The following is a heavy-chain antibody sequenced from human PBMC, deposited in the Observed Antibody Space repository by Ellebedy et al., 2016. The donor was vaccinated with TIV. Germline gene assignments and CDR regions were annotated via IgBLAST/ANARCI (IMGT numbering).Heavy chain of an antibody. V-gene: IGHV4-59*11. CDR2: IYYSGST. Sequence: SETLSLTCTVFAGSMNSHYWSWIRQSPGKGLDWIGRIYYSGSTNYNPSLKSRVTISVDTSKNQFSLKLSSVTAADTAVYYCAREEQWLGAFDIWGQGTMVTVSS. D-gene: IGHD6-19*01. CDR3: AREEQWLGAFDI. CDR1: AGSMNSHY. J-gene: IGHJ3*02.